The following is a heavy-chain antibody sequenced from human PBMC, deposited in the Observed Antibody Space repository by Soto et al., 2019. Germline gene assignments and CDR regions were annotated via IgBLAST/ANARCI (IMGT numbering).Heavy chain of an antibody. CDR2: INPNSGGT. J-gene: IGHJ4*02. CDR3: ARASGWLGYCSGGSCYSGSSFDY. D-gene: IGHD2-15*01. CDR1: GYTFTSYA. Sequence: QVQLVQSGAEVKKPGASVKVSCKASGYTFTSYAMHWVRQAPGQRLEWMGWINPNSGGTNYAQKFQGWVTMTRDTSISTAYMELSRLRSDDTAVYYCARASGWLGYCSGGSCYSGSSFDYWGQGTLVTVSS. V-gene: IGHV1-2*04.